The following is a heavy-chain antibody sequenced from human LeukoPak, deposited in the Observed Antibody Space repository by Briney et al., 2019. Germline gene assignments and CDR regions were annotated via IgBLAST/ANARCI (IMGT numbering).Heavy chain of an antibody. CDR3: ARTDTAMVNSDY. D-gene: IGHD5-18*01. CDR2: IIPIFGTA. J-gene: IGHJ4*02. Sequence: PVKVSCKASGGTFSSYAISWVRQAPGQGLEWMGGIIPIFGTANYAQKFQGRVTITADESTSTAYMELSSLRSEDTAVYYCARTDTAMVNSDYWGQGTLVTVSS. CDR1: GGTFSSYA. V-gene: IGHV1-69*13.